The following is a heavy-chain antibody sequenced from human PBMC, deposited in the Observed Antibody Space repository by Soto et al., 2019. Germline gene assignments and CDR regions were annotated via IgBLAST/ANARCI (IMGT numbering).Heavy chain of an antibody. CDR3: ARRGRITIFGVIIGFDP. D-gene: IGHD3-3*01. Sequence: SETLSLTCTVSGGSISSSNYYWAWIRQPPGKGLEWVGSIYSGGSTYYNPSLKSRVTISVDTSKNQFSLRLSSVTAADTAVYYCARRGRITIFGVIIGFDPWGQGTLVTVSS. V-gene: IGHV4-39*01. CDR2: IYSGGST. J-gene: IGHJ5*02. CDR1: GGSISSSNYY.